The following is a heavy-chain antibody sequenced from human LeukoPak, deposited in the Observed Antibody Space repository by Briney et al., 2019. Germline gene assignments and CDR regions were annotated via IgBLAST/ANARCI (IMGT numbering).Heavy chain of an antibody. CDR3: VREYSSNSFDF. V-gene: IGHV1-2*02. Sequence: ASVKVSCKASGYTFSGYYMHWVRQAPGQGLEWMGWINPNSGGTNYAQKFQGRVTMTRDTSITTAYMELSRLRSDDTAVYYCVREYSSNSFDFWGQGTLVTVSS. CDR2: INPNSGGT. J-gene: IGHJ4*02. D-gene: IGHD6-13*01. CDR1: GYTFSGYY.